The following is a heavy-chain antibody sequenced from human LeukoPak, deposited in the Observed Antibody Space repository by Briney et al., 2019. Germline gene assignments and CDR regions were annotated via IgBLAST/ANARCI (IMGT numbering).Heavy chain of an antibody. D-gene: IGHD3-22*01. Sequence: SETLSLTCTVSGGSISSGDYYWSRIRQPPGKGLEWIGYIYYSGSTYYNPSLKSRVTISVDTSKNQFSLKLSSVTAADTAVYYCARGGGYDSSGYYWGYFDYWGQGTLVTVSS. CDR2: IYYSGST. J-gene: IGHJ4*02. CDR1: GGSISSGDYY. CDR3: ARGGGYDSSGYYWGYFDY. V-gene: IGHV4-30-4*01.